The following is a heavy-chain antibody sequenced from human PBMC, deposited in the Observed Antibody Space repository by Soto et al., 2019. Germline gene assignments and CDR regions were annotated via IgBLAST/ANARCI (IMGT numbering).Heavy chain of an antibody. D-gene: IGHD4-17*01. V-gene: IGHV3-30*18. CDR2: ISHEGSYK. CDR1: GFSFRSFG. CDR3: AKEAGYGDRIADDYYYYGMDV. J-gene: IGHJ6*02. Sequence: QVQLVESGGGVVQPGGSLRLSCEVSGFSFRSFGMHWVRQAPGKGLEWVTVISHEGSYKHYADSVKGRFTISRDDSKNTLYLQMNSLRAEDTAVYYCAKEAGYGDRIADDYYYYGMDVWGQGTTVTVSS.